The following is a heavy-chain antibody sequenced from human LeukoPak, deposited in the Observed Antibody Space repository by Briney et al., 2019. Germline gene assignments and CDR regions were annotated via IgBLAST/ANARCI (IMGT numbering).Heavy chain of an antibody. Sequence: AAVKVSCKVSGHTLSDLSMHWVRQAPRRGLEWMGGFNPEDAETFYAQKFQGRVTMTEDTSTHTVYMELNSLISDDTAVYYCATPVPHDTSGYYYRFDYWGQGTLVTVSS. CDR2: FNPEDAET. D-gene: IGHD3-22*01. V-gene: IGHV1-24*01. CDR1: GHTLSDLS. CDR3: ATPVPHDTSGYYYRFDY. J-gene: IGHJ4*02.